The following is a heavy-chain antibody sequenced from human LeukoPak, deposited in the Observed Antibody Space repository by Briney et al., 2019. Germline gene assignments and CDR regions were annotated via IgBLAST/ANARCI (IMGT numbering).Heavy chain of an antibody. CDR3: ASNMELMVSDWYFDL. Sequence: PGGSLRLSCAASGFTLSNFWMTWVRQAPGKGLEWVANIKHDGIDTKYVDSVKGRFTISRDNAKNSLYLQMSSLRAEDTAIYYCASNMELMVSDWYFDLWGRGTLVTVSS. CDR1: GFTLSNFW. D-gene: IGHD5-18*01. V-gene: IGHV3-7*01. J-gene: IGHJ2*01. CDR2: IKHDGIDT.